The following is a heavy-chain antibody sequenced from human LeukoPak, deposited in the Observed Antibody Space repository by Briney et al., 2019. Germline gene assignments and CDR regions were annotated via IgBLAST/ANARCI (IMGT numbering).Heavy chain of an antibody. CDR1: GFTFGDYA. V-gene: IGHV3-49*04. CDR3: TRDSCSSCFRYYYYYMDV. CDR2: IRSKAYGGTS. D-gene: IGHD2-2*01. Sequence: GGSLRLSCTASGFTFGDYAMSWVRQAPGKGLGWVGFIRSKAYGGTSEYAASVKGRFTILRDDSKSIAYLQMNSLKTEDTAVYYCTRDSCSSCFRYYYYYMDVWGKGTTVTVSS. J-gene: IGHJ6*03.